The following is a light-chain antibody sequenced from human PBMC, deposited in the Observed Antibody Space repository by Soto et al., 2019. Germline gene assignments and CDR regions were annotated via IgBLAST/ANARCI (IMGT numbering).Light chain of an antibody. CDR2: AAS. CDR1: QNISNW. CDR3: QQANSFPLT. V-gene: IGKV1D-12*01. Sequence: DIQMTQPPSSVSASVGDRFTITCRASQNISNWLAWYQQNPGKXPNXXIYAASSLQSGVPSRFSGSGSGTDLTITISSLQPEDGETYYGQQANSFPLTFGGGTKVDIK. J-gene: IGKJ4*01.